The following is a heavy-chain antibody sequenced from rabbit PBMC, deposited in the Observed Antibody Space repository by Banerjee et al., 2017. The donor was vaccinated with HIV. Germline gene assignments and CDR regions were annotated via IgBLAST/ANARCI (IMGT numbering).Heavy chain of an antibody. V-gene: IGHV1S45*01. CDR3: ARDRYGSGSVDHDL. CDR2: IYTGSSGIN. D-gene: IGHD5-1*01. J-gene: IGHJ4*01. CDR1: GFSFGSSYY. Sequence: QEQLEESGGGLVQPEGSLTLTCTASGFSFGSSYYMCWVRQAPGKGLEWIGCIYTGSSGINYYASWVNGRFTISKTSSTTVTLQMTSLTAADTATYFCARDRYGSGSVDHDLWGPGTLVTVS.